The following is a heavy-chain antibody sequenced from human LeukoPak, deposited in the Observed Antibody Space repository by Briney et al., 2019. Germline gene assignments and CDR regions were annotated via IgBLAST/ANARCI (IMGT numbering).Heavy chain of an antibody. D-gene: IGHD2-21*02. V-gene: IGHV3-11*01. J-gene: IGHJ4*02. Sequence: PGGSLRHSCAASGFTFSDYYMSWIRQAPGKGLEWVSYISSSGSTIYYADSVKDRFTISRDNAKNSLYLQMNSLRAEDTAVYYCARPLDLAYCGGDCFSSLDYWGQGTLVTVSS. CDR1: GFTFSDYY. CDR2: ISSSGSTI. CDR3: ARPLDLAYCGGDCFSSLDY.